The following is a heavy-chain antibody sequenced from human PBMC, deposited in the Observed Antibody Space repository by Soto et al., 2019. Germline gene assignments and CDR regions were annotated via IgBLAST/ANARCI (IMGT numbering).Heavy chain of an antibody. V-gene: IGHV3-66*01. Sequence: LRLSCAASGFTVSSNYMNWVRQAPGKGLEWVTVIYSGGSKYYADSVKGRFTISRDNSKNTLYLQMNSLRVEDTAVYYCARVYGSRTPNWFDSWGQGTLVTVSS. CDR3: ARVYGSRTPNWFDS. CDR1: GFTVSSNY. D-gene: IGHD3-10*01. J-gene: IGHJ5*01. CDR2: IYSGGSK.